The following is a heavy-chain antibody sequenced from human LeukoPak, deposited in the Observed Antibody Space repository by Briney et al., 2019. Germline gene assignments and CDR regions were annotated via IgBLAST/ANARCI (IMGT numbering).Heavy chain of an antibody. CDR2: IGGSGGST. Sequence: GGTLRLSCAASGFTLSSYAMSWVRQAPGKGLEWVSTIGGSGGSTYYADSVKGRFTISRDNSKNTLYLQMSSLGAEDTAVYYCARKAGYYYGSGDSWGQGTLVTVSS. CDR3: ARKAGYYYGSGDS. J-gene: IGHJ4*02. V-gene: IGHV3-23*01. D-gene: IGHD3-10*01. CDR1: GFTLSSYA.